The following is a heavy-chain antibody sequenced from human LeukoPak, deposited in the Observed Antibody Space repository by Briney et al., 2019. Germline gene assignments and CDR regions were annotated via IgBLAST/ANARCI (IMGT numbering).Heavy chain of an antibody. Sequence: ASVKVSCKASGYTFTSYGISWVRQAPGQGLEWMGWINTGNGNTKYSQKFQGRVTITRDTSATTAYMELSSLRSEDTAVYYCARDVGYCGADCTYGMDVWGQGTTVTVSS. V-gene: IGHV1-3*04. CDR3: ARDVGYCGADCTYGMDV. D-gene: IGHD2-21*02. CDR2: INTGNGNT. CDR1: GYTFTSYG. J-gene: IGHJ6*02.